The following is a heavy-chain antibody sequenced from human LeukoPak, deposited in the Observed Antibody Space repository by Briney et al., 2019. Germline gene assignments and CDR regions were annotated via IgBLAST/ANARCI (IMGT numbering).Heavy chain of an antibody. D-gene: IGHD1-14*01. J-gene: IGHJ5*02. Sequence: GGSLRLSCAASGLTVSSNHMNWVRQPPGKGLEWVPIIYSGGSTYYADSVKGRFTISRDNSKNTLYLQVNSLRAEDTAVYYCAKTYNNGFDPWGQGTLVTVSS. CDR1: GLTVSSNH. V-gene: IGHV3-53*01. CDR3: AKTYNNGFDP. CDR2: IYSGGST.